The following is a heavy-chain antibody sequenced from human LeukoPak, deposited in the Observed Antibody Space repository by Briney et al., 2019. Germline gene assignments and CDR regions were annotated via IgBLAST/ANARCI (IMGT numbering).Heavy chain of an antibody. Sequence: GGSLRLSCAASGFTFSSYDMHWVRQATGKGLEWVSAISAAGDTYYLDSVKGRFTISRENAKNSLYLQMNSLRAGDTAVYYCVALGDRIYWGQGTLVTVSS. CDR3: VALGDRIY. CDR2: ISAAGDT. V-gene: IGHV3-13*01. CDR1: GFTFSSYD. D-gene: IGHD2-21*02. J-gene: IGHJ4*02.